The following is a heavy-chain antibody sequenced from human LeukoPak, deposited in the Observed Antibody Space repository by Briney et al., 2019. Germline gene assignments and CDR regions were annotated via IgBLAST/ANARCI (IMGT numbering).Heavy chain of an antibody. CDR2: IKQDGSEK. D-gene: IGHD3-10*01. CDR1: GFTISSYW. V-gene: IGHV3-7*04. Sequence: PGGSLRLSCAASGFTISSYWMSWVRQAPGKGLEWVANIKQDGSEKYYVGSVKGRFTISSDNAKNSLYLQMNSLRAEDTAVYYCARSIRGSARFDYWGQETLVTVSS. J-gene: IGHJ4*02. CDR3: ARSIRGSARFDY.